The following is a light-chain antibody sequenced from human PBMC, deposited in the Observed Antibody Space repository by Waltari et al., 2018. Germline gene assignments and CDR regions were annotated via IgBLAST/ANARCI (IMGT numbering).Light chain of an antibody. CDR2: GAN. V-gene: IGKV3-20*01. Sequence: EVVLTQSPGTLSLSPGERATLSCRASQSVTTNQLAWYQQKPGQAPRLLIYGANSRATGIPDRFSGSGSGTDFTLTISRLEPEDFAVYYCQQYDTTRTCGPGT. CDR1: QSVTTNQ. CDR3: QQYDTTRT. J-gene: IGKJ1*01.